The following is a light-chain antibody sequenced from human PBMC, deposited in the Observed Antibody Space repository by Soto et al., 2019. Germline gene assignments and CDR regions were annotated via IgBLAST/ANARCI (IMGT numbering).Light chain of an antibody. J-gene: IGLJ2*01. CDR2: GNS. V-gene: IGLV1-40*01. Sequence: QSVLTQPPSVSGAPGQRVTISCTGSSSNIGAGYDVHWYQQLPGTPPKLLIYGNSNRPSGVPDRFSCSKSGTSASLAITGLQAEDEADYYCQSYDSSLSGLVFGGGTKLTVL. CDR3: QSYDSSLSGLV. CDR1: SSNIGAGYD.